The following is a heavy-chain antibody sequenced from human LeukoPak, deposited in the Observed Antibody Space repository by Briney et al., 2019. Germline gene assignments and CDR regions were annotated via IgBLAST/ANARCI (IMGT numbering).Heavy chain of an antibody. V-gene: IGHV3-23*01. CDR1: GFTFSSYA. CDR3: AREAAAGDASGYYYYYMDV. D-gene: IGHD6-13*01. J-gene: IGHJ6*03. CDR2: ISGSGSGT. Sequence: GGSLRLSCAASGFTFSSYAMNWVRQAPGKGLEWVSTISGSGSGTYYADSVKGRFTISRDNAKNSLYLQMNSLRAEDTAVYYCAREAAAGDASGYYYYYMDVWGKGTTVTVSS.